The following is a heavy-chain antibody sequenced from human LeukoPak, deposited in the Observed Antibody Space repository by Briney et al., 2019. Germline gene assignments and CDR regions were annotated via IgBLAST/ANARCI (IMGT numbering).Heavy chain of an antibody. Sequence: PGRSLRLSCAASGFTFSSYGMHWVRQAPGKGLEWVAVISYDGSNKYYADSVKGRFTISRDNSKNTLYLQMNSLRAEDTAVYYCAKDQGIAVAGTPPSTLGYWGQGTLVTVSS. V-gene: IGHV3-30*18. J-gene: IGHJ4*02. D-gene: IGHD6-19*01. CDR2: ISYDGSNK. CDR1: GFTFSSYG. CDR3: AKDQGIAVAGTPPSTLGY.